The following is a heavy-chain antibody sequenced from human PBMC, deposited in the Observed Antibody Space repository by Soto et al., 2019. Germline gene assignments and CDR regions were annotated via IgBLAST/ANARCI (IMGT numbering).Heavy chain of an antibody. CDR3: ARDGIVVAADY. CDR2: IDWDDDK. V-gene: IGHV2-70*11. D-gene: IGHD3-22*01. Sequence: GSGPTLVNPTQTLILTCTFSGFSLSTSGMCVSWIRQPPGKALEWLARIDWDDDKYYSTSLKARLTISKDTSKNQVVLTMTNMDPVDTATYYYARDGIVVAADYWGQGTLVTVSS. CDR1: GFSLSTSGMC. J-gene: IGHJ4*02.